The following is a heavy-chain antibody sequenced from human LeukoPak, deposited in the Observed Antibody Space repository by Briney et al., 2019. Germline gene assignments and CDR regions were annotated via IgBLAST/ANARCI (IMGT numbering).Heavy chain of an antibody. CDR1: GGSISSSSYY. Sequence: PSETLSLTCTVSGGSISSSSYYWGWIRQPPGKGLEWVGSIYHSGRTYYKPPLKSRVTISDDTSKNQFSLKVSSVTAADTAVYYCARHRTAINHYCPYDALDIWGQGTMVTVSS. D-gene: IGHD2-15*01. V-gene: IGHV4-39*01. CDR3: ARHRTAINHYCPYDALDI. J-gene: IGHJ3*02. CDR2: IYHSGRT.